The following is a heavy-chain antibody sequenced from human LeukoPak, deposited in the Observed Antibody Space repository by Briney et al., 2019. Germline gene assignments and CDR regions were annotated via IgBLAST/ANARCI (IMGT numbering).Heavy chain of an antibody. Sequence: SETLSLTCTVSGGSISSYYWSWIRQPPGKGLKWIGYIYYSGSTNYNPSLKSRVTISVDTSKNQFSLKLSSVTAADTAVYYCARDAPYCSGGSCYRYYYYMDVWGKGTTVTVSS. CDR2: IYYSGST. D-gene: IGHD2-15*01. J-gene: IGHJ6*03. CDR1: GGSISSYY. CDR3: ARDAPYCSGGSCYRYYYYMDV. V-gene: IGHV4-59*01.